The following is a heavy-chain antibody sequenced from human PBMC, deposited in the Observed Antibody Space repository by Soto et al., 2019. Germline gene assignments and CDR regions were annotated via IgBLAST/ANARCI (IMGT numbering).Heavy chain of an antibody. D-gene: IGHD6-19*01. CDR3: ARPMYSSGWYWFDP. Sequence: ASVKVSCKASGYTFTSYDINWVRQATGQGLEWMGWMNPNSGNTGYAQKFQGRVTMTRNTSISTAYMELSSLRPEDTAVYYCARPMYSSGWYWFDPWGQGTLVTVSS. V-gene: IGHV1-8*01. CDR1: GYTFTSYD. J-gene: IGHJ5*02. CDR2: MNPNSGNT.